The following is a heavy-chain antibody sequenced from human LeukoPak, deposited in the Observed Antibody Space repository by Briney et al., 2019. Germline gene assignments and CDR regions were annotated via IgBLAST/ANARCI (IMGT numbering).Heavy chain of an antibody. CDR1: GFTFSSYA. CDR2: ISGSGGST. J-gene: IGHJ4*02. V-gene: IGHV3-23*01. D-gene: IGHD6-6*01. Sequence: GGSLRLSCAASGFTFSSYAMSWVRQAPGKGLEWVSAISGSGGSTYYADSVKGRFTISRDNSKNTLYPQMNSLRAEDTAVYYCAKYISSGYRYFDYWGQGTLVTVSS. CDR3: AKYISSGYRYFDY.